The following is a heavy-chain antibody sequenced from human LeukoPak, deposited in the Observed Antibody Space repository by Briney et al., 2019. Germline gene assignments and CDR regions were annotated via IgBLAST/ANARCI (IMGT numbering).Heavy chain of an antibody. V-gene: IGHV3-72*01. CDR1: GFTFSDHY. J-gene: IGHJ1*01. CDR2: TRNKANSYTT. CDR3: ASHGSGWQRRYFQH. Sequence: PGGSLRLSCAASGFTFSDHYMDWVRQAPGKGLEWVGRTRNKANSYTTEYAASVKGRFTISRDDSKNSLYLQMSSLKTEDTAVYYCASHGSGWQRRYFQHWGQGTLVTVSS. D-gene: IGHD6-19*01.